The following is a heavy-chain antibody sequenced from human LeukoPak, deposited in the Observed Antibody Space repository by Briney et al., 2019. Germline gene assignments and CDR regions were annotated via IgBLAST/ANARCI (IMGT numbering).Heavy chain of an antibody. D-gene: IGHD3-16*01. J-gene: IGHJ6*02. V-gene: IGHV4-59*01. Sequence: SETLSLTCSVSGGSISGYYWTWVRQPPGKGLEWIGQVHYSGRADYNPSLKSRITMSVDTSRNQISLKLSSVTAADTAIYYCVRFGVNYDMDVWGQGTTVTV. CDR3: VRFGVNYDMDV. CDR2: VHYSGRA. CDR1: GGSISGYY.